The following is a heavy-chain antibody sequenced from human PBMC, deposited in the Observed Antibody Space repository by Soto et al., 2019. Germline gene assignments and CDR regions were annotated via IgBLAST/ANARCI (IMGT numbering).Heavy chain of an antibody. J-gene: IGHJ6*02. D-gene: IGHD6-19*01. CDR2: MNPNSGNT. CDR3: ARGADLVAGNYYYYGMDV. V-gene: IGHV1-8*01. Sequence: XSGKGACKAAGYPLTSYDINWGRQATGQGLEWMGWMNPNSGNTGYAQKFQGRVTMTRNTSISTAYMELSSLRSEDTAVYYCARGADLVAGNYYYYGMDVWGQGTKVTVSS. CDR1: GYPLTSYD.